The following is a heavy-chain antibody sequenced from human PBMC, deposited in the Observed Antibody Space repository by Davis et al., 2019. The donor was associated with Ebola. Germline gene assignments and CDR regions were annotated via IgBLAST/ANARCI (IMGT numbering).Heavy chain of an antibody. V-gene: IGHV5-10-1*01. D-gene: IGHD2-2*01. CDR2: IDPSDSYT. CDR3: ARDVLVPAANYYYGMGV. J-gene: IGHJ6*02. CDR1: GYSFTSYW. Sequence: ETLSLTCKGSGYSFTSYWISWVRQMPGKGLEWMGRIDPSDSYTNYSPSFQGHVTISADKSISTAYLQWSSLKASDTAMYYCARDVLVPAANYYYGMGVWGQGTTVTVSS.